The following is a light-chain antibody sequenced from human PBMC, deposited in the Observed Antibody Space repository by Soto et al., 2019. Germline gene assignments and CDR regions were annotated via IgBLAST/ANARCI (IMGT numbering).Light chain of an antibody. CDR3: CSYAGSYTYV. CDR2: NVI. CDR1: SSDVGGYNF. J-gene: IGLJ1*01. V-gene: IGLV2-11*01. Sequence: QSVLTQPRSVSGSPGQSVTISCTGTSSDVGGYNFVSWYQHHPGKAPKLMIYNVIQRPSGVPDRFSASKSGNTASLTISVLHAEDADDYYCCSYAGSYTYVFGTGTQLTVL.